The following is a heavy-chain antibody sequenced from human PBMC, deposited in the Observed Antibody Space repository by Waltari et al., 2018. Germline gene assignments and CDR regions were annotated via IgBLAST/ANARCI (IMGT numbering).Heavy chain of an antibody. J-gene: IGHJ6*02. Sequence: QLQLAESGGGVVQPGKSPTLACTGSGFTFSRYSIHWVRQGPGKGLEWGAGIEDDGYNKYYAVSVMGRFNISRDDSKNTVYLQMNSLRGDDTAVYYCARDRIPGSNGYGMDVWGQGTTVLVSS. V-gene: IGHV3-30-3*01. CDR3: ARDRIPGSNGYGMDV. CDR2: IEDDGYNK. CDR1: GFTFSRYS. D-gene: IGHD1-1*01.